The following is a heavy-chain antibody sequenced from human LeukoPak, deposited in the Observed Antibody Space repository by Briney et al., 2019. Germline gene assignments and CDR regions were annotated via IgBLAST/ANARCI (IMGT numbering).Heavy chain of an antibody. CDR3: ARDRSSGYYRTLGAFDI. D-gene: IGHD3-22*01. J-gene: IGHJ3*02. Sequence: GGSLRLSCAASGFTFSSYAMHWVRQAPGKGLEWVAVISYDGSNKYYADSVKGRFTISRDNAKNSLYLQMNSLRAEDTAVYYCARDRSSGYYRTLGAFDIWGQGTMVTASS. CDR1: GFTFSSYA. V-gene: IGHV3-30-3*01. CDR2: ISYDGSNK.